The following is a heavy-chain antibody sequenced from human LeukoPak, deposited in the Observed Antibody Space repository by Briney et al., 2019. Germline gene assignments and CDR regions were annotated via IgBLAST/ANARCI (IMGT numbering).Heavy chain of an antibody. CDR3: ARAQQLAGPFDY. CDR2: TYYRSKWYN. V-gene: IGHV6-1*01. Sequence: PSQTLSLTCAISGDIVSSNSAAWNWITQSPSRGLEWLGRTYYRSKWYNDYAVSVKSRITINTDTSKNQFSLQLNSVTPEDTAVYYCARAQQLAGPFDYWGQGTLVTVSS. D-gene: IGHD6-6*01. CDR1: GDIVSSNSAA. J-gene: IGHJ4*02.